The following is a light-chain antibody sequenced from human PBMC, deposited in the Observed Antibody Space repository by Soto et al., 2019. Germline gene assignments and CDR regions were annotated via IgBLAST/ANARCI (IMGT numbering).Light chain of an antibody. CDR3: QEYGSTSHT. CDR1: QIVSSNF. Sequence: EIVLTQSPGTLSLSPGERATLSCRASQIVSSNFLAWYQQKPGQAPRLLIYGASSRATGIPDRFSGSGSGTDFTLSINRLEPEDFAGYHCQEYGSTSHTFGQGTKVEIK. J-gene: IGKJ2*01. V-gene: IGKV3-20*01. CDR2: GAS.